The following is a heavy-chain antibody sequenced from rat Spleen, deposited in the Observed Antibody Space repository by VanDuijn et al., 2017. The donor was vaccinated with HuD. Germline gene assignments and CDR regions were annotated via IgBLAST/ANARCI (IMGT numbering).Heavy chain of an antibody. D-gene: IGHD1-11*01. CDR3: ARHEDGGYRNWFAY. Sequence: EVQLVESGGGLVQPGGSLKLSCAASGFTFVDYDMAWVRQTPTRGLEWIASINTGGDVTYYRDSVKGRFTVSRDDAKNTQHLQMNSLRSEDTATYYCARHEDGGYRNWFAYWGQGTLVTVSS. J-gene: IGHJ3*01. CDR1: GFTFVDYD. V-gene: IGHV5S13*01. CDR2: INTGGDVT.